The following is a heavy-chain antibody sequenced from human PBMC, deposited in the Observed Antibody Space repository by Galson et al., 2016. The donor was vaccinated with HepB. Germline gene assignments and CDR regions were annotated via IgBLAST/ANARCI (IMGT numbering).Heavy chain of an antibody. D-gene: IGHD2-15*01. J-gene: IGHJ5*02. CDR3: ARPVTATIPPAAWFDP. CDR1: GFTFSDYY. CDR2: ISNSGNTM. Sequence: SLRLSCAASGFTFSDYYMSWIRQAPGKGLEWVSYISNSGNTMYYADSVKGRFTISRDNAKNSLYLQMNSLRAEDTAGYYCARPVTATIPPAAWFDPWGQGTLVTVSS. V-gene: IGHV3-11*01.